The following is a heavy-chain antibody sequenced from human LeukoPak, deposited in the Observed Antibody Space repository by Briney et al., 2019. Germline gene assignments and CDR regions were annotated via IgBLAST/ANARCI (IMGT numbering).Heavy chain of an antibody. CDR1: GYGFTAYW. V-gene: IGHV5-51*01. Sequence: GESLKISCKGSGYGFTAYWIGWVRQMPGKGLEWMGIIYPGDSDTRYSPSFQGQVTISSDKSISTAYVQWRSLKASDTAMYYCATGYGGGRGAFDIWGQGTMVTVSS. CDR3: ATGYGGGRGAFDI. J-gene: IGHJ3*02. CDR2: IYPGDSDT. D-gene: IGHD6-19*01.